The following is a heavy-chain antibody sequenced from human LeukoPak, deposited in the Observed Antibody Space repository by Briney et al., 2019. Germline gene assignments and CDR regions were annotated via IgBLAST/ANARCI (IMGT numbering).Heavy chain of an antibody. CDR3: AQYYYGSGSFD. V-gene: IGHV4-34*01. CDR1: GGSFSGYY. D-gene: IGHD3-10*01. Sequence: PSETLSFTCAVYGGSFSGYYWSWIRQPPGKGLEWIGEINHSGSTNYNPSLKSRVTISVDTSKNQFSLKLSSVTAADTAVYYCAQYYYGSGSFDWGQGTLVTVSS. CDR2: INHSGST. J-gene: IGHJ4*02.